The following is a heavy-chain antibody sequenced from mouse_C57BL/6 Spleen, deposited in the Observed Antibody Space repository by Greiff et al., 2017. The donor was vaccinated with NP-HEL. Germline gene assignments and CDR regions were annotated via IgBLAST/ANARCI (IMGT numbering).Heavy chain of an antibody. V-gene: IGHV1-5*01. D-gene: IGHD1-1*01. CDR3: TRLGTTVVATGDYAMDY. J-gene: IGHJ4*01. Sequence: EVQLQESGTVLARPGASVKMSCKTSGYTFTSYWMHWVKQRPGQGLEWIGAIYPGNSDTSYNQKFKGKAKLTAVTSASTAYMELSSLTNEDSAVYYCTRLGTTVVATGDYAMDYWGQGTSVTVSS. CDR2: IYPGNSDT. CDR1: GYTFTSYW.